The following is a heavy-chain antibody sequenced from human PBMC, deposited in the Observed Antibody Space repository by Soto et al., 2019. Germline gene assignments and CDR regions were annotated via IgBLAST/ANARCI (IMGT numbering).Heavy chain of an antibody. CDR1: GFTFSDYA. Sequence: PGGSLRLSCAASGFTFSDYALNWVRQAPGKGLEWVSSVSSGSTYIYYADSVKGRFTISRDNAKNSLYLQMNSLRAEDTAVYFCARFSNIYCSRTRCYYYSYGMDVWGQGTTVTVSS. D-gene: IGHD2-2*01. J-gene: IGHJ6*02. CDR2: VSSGSTYI. CDR3: ARFSNIYCSRTRCYYYSYGMDV. V-gene: IGHV3-21*01.